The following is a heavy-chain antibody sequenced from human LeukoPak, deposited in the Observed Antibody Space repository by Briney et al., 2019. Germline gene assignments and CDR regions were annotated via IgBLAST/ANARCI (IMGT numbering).Heavy chain of an antibody. CDR1: GFTFSSYW. CDR2: INTDGST. V-gene: IGHV3-74*01. Sequence: PGGSLRLSCAASGFTFSSYWMHWVRQAPGKGLVWVGRINTDGSTTYADSVKRGCTITRDNAKNTLSLQMTSLRAEDTGVYYCARAPSEIGGYYPEYFRHWGQGTLVTVSS. CDR3: ARAPSEIGGYYPEYFRH. J-gene: IGHJ1*01. D-gene: IGHD3-22*01.